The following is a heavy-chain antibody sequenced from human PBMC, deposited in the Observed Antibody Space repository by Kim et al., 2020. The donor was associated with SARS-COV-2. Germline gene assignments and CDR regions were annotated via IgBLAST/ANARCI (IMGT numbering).Heavy chain of an antibody. Sequence: GGSLRLSCAASGFTFSNAWMTWVRQAPGKGLEWVGRIKSKTDGGTRDYAAPVKGRFTVSRDDSKNTLYLQMNSLKTEDTAVYYCTGYSGYDFDYWGQGTLVTVSS. CDR1: GFTFSNAW. J-gene: IGHJ4*02. CDR2: IKSKTDGGTR. D-gene: IGHD5-12*01. V-gene: IGHV3-15*01. CDR3: TGYSGYDFDY.